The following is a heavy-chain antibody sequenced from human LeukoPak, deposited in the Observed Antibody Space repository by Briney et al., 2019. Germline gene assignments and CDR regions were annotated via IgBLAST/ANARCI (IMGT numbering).Heavy chain of an antibody. CDR2: ISGSGGDT. CDR3: AKARGATYGTYYFDY. V-gene: IGHV3-23*01. D-gene: IGHD4/OR15-4a*01. CDR1: GFTFSSYA. Sequence: PGGSLRLSCAASGFTFSSYATNWVRQAPGKGLEWVSISGSGGDTYYADSVKGRFTISRDNSKNTLYLQMNSLRAEDTAVYYCAKARGATYGTYYFDYWGQGTLVTVSS. J-gene: IGHJ4*02.